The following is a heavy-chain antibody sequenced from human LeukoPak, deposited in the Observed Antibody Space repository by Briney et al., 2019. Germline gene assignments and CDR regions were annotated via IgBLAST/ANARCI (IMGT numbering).Heavy chain of an antibody. D-gene: IGHD2-15*01. Sequence: SETLSLTCAVYGGSFSGYYWSWIRQPPGKGLEWIGEINHSGSTNYNPSLKSRVTISVDTSKNQFSLKLSSVTAADTAVYYCARHRPPTLGYCSGGSCYALDYWGQGTLVTVSS. V-gene: IGHV4-34*01. CDR1: GGSFSGYY. J-gene: IGHJ4*02. CDR2: INHSGST. CDR3: ARHRPPTLGYCSGGSCYALDY.